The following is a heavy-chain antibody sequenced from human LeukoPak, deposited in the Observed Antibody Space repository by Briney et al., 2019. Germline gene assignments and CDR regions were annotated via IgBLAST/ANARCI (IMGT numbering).Heavy chain of an antibody. CDR1: GFTFSSYA. Sequence: PGGSLRLSCAASGFTFSSYAMSWVRQAPGKGLEWVSVISGSGGNTYYADSVKGRFTISRDNSKNTLYLQLNSLRAEDTAVYYCAKDRSGSYSRYYYYGMDVWGQGTTVTVS. D-gene: IGHD1-26*01. CDR2: ISGSGGNT. CDR3: AKDRSGSYSRYYYYGMDV. J-gene: IGHJ6*02. V-gene: IGHV3-23*01.